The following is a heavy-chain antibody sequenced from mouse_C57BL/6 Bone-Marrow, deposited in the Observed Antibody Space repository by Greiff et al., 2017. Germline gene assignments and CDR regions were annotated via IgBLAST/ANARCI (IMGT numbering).Heavy chain of an antibody. D-gene: IGHD2-1*01. J-gene: IGHJ4*01. Sequence: VQLQQSGPELVKPGASVKISCKASGYTFTDYYMNWVKQSPGQSLEWIGDINPNNGGTSYNQKFKGKATLTVDKSSSTAYMELRSLTSEDSAVYSCAKRAGDYGNYFDAMDYWGQGTSVTVSS. V-gene: IGHV1-26*01. CDR3: AKRAGDYGNYFDAMDY. CDR1: GYTFTDYY. CDR2: INPNNGGT.